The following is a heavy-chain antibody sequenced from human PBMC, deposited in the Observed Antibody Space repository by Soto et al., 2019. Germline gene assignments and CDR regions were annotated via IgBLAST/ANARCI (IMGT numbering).Heavy chain of an antibody. J-gene: IGHJ4*02. V-gene: IGHV3-30*18. CDR2: ISYDGSNK. Sequence: QVQLVESGGGVVQPGRSLRLSCAASGFTFSSYGMHWVRQAPGKGLEWVAVISYDGSNKYYADSVKGRFTISRDNSKNTLYLQMNRLRAEDTAVYYCAKASRYSGSCIDYWGQGTLVTVSS. D-gene: IGHD1-26*01. CDR1: GFTFSSYG. CDR3: AKASRYSGSCIDY.